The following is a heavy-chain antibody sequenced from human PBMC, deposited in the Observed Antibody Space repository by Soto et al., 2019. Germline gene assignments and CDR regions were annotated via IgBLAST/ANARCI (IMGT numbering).Heavy chain of an antibody. CDR3: AREGYSYGTYFDY. CDR1: GFTFSTYS. Sequence: GGSLRLSCAASGFTFSTYSMDWVRQAPGKGLEWVSYISSSSSTIFYTDSVKGRFTISRDNAKNSLYLHMNSLRAEDTAVYYCAREGYSYGTYFDYWGQGALVTVSS. V-gene: IGHV3-48*04. D-gene: IGHD5-18*01. J-gene: IGHJ4*02. CDR2: ISSSSSTI.